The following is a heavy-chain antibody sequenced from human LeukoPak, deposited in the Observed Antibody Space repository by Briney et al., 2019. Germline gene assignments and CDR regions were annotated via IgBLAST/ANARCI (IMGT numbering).Heavy chain of an antibody. CDR2: ISAYNGNT. V-gene: IGHV1-18*01. CDR1: GYTFTSYG. CDR3: ARDAVPQQWLVRYFDY. J-gene: IGHJ4*02. D-gene: IGHD6-19*01. Sequence: ASVKVSCKASGYTFTSYGISWVRQASGQGLEWMGWISAYNGNTNYAQKLQGRVTMTTDTSTSTAYTELRSLRSDDTAVYYCARDAVPQQWLVRYFDYWGQGTLVTVSS.